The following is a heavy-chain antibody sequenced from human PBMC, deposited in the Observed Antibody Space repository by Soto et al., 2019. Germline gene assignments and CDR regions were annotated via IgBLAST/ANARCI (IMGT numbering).Heavy chain of an antibody. CDR3: AKARYYYDSSGGFDY. Sequence: PGGSLKLSCAASGFTFSSYAISWVRPAPGKGLEWGSAISGSGGSTNYAETVKGRFTNSRDKSKNKLYLQKKSLRAEDTAVYYCAKARYYYDSSGGFDYWGHGTLVTVSS. J-gene: IGHJ4*01. CDR1: GFTFSSYA. D-gene: IGHD3-22*01. CDR2: ISGSGGST. V-gene: IGHV3-23*01.